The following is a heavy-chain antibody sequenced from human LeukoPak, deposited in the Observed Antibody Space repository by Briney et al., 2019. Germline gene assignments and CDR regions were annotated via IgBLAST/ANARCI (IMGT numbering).Heavy chain of an antibody. CDR1: GFTFSSYA. D-gene: IGHD5-18*01. J-gene: IGHJ6*03. CDR3: AKALNSYGYRFYYYNMDV. V-gene: IGHV3-23*01. Sequence: GGSLRLSCAASGFTFSSYAMSWVRQAPGKGLEWVSAISGSGGSTYYADSVKGRFTISRDNSKNTLYLQMNSLRAEDTAVYYCAKALNSYGYRFYYYNMDVWGKGTTVTVSS. CDR2: ISGSGGST.